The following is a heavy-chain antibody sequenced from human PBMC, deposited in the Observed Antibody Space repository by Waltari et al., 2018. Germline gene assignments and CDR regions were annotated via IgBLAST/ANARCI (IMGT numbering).Heavy chain of an antibody. Sequence: QVQLQESGPGLVKPSETLSLTCAVSGYSISSGYYWGWIRQPPGKGLEWIGSIYNSGSTYYNPSLKSRVTISVDTSKNQFSLKLSSVTAADTAVYYCARLCGGSCYSLDYWGQGTLVTVSS. J-gene: IGHJ4*02. CDR2: IYNSGST. CDR1: GYSISSGYY. CDR3: ARLCGGSCYSLDY. V-gene: IGHV4-38-2*01. D-gene: IGHD2-15*01.